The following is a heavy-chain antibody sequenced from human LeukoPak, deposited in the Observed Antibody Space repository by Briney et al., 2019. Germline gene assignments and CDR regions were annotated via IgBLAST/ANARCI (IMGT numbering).Heavy chain of an antibody. D-gene: IGHD5-24*01. CDR3: ARDVGVWLQKNYFDY. CDR2: ISAYNGNT. V-gene: IGHV1-18*01. J-gene: IGHJ4*02. CDR1: GYTFTSYG. Sequence: ASVKVSCKASGYTFTSYGISWVRQAPGQGLEWMGWISAYNGNTNYAQKLQGRVTMTTDTSTSTAYMELRSLRSDDTAVYYCARDVGVWLQKNYFDYWGQGTLVTVSS.